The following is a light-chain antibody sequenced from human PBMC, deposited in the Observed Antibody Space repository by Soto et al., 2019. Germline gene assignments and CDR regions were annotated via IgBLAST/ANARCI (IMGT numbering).Light chain of an antibody. Sequence: EIVLTQSPGTLSLSPGERATLSCRASQSVSSSYLAWYQQKPGQAPRLLIYGASSRATGIPDRFSGSVFGTDFTITISGLEPEDFAVYYCQQYGSSPRYTFGQGTKLEIK. V-gene: IGKV3-20*01. CDR1: QSVSSSY. CDR3: QQYGSSPRYT. CDR2: GAS. J-gene: IGKJ2*01.